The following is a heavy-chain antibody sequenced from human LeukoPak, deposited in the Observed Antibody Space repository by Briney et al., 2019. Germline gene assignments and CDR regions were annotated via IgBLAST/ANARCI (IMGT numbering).Heavy chain of an antibody. V-gene: IGHV4-38-2*02. CDR3: ARNTHYYYDSSGYYLY. CDR1: GYSISSGYY. Sequence: SETLSLTCTVSGYSISSGYYWGWIRQPPGKGLEWIGSIYHSGSTYYNPSLKSRVTISVDTSKNQFSLKLSSVTAADTAVYYCARNTHYYYDSSGYYLYWGQGTLVTVSS. CDR2: IYHSGST. D-gene: IGHD3-22*01. J-gene: IGHJ4*02.